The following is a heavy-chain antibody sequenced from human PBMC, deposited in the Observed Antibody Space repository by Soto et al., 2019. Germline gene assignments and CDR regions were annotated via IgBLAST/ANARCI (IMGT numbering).Heavy chain of an antibody. D-gene: IGHD2-8*01. CDR1: GYSFTDYH. Sequence: GASVKVSCKASGYSFTDYHIHWVRQAPGQGLEWLGRINPKSGGTSTAQKFQGWVTMTTDTSISTASMELTRLTSDDTAIYYCARGDSTDCSNGVCSFVYNLDMDVCGQGTTVTV. CDR2: INPKSGGT. J-gene: IGHJ6*02. CDR3: ARGDSTDCSNGVCSFVYNLDMDV. V-gene: IGHV1-2*04.